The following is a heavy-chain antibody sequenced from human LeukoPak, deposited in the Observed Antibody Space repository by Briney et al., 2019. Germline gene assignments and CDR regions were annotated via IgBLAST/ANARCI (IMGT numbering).Heavy chain of an antibody. V-gene: IGHV4-34*01. CDR2: INHSGST. CDR3: ARGRGSYAY. CDR1: GGSFSGYY. J-gene: IGHJ4*02. D-gene: IGHD1-26*01. Sequence: SETLSLTCAVYGGSFSGYYWSWIRQPPGKGLEWIGEINHSGSTNYNPSLKSRVTISVDTSKNQFSLKLSSVTAADTAVYYCARGRGSYAYWGQGTLVTVSS.